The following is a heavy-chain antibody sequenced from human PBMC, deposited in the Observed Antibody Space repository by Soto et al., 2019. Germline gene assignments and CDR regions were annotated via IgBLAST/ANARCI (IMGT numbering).Heavy chain of an antibody. CDR1: GFTFSRYS. J-gene: IGHJ6*02. D-gene: IGHD2-15*01. CDR3: ARDRLVAATSAPPYYYFGMDV. CDR2: ISSSSSYT. V-gene: IGHV3-21*01. Sequence: LRLSCAASGFTFSRYSMNWVRQAPGKGLEWVSSISSSSSYTYYADSVKGRFTISRDNAKNSLYLQMNSLRAEDAAVYYCARDRLVAATSAPPYYYFGMDVWGQGTTVTVSS.